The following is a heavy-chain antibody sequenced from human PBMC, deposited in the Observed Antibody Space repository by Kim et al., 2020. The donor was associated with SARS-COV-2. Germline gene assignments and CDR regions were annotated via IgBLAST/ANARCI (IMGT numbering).Heavy chain of an antibody. CDR1: GFTFSSYG. J-gene: IGHJ4*02. Sequence: GGSLRLSCAASGFTFSSYGMHWVRQAPGKGLEWVAVIWYDGSNKYYADSVKGRFTISRDNSKNTLYLQMNSLRAEDTAVYYCARDSSISLYSYGEMATIGGFDYWGQGTLVTVSS. CDR3: ARDSSISLYSYGEMATIGGFDY. D-gene: IGHD5-18*01. V-gene: IGHV3-33*01. CDR2: IWYDGSNK.